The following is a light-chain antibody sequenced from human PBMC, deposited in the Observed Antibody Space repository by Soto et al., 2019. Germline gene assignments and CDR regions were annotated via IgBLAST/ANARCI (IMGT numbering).Light chain of an antibody. CDR3: SSYTTSHTRV. CDR2: EVS. Sequence: QSVLTQPSSVSGSPGQSITISCTGTISDVGGYDYVSWYQQYPGKAPKLMIYEVSNLPSGVSNRFSGSKSGNTASLTISGLQAEDEADYYCSSYTTSHTRVFGTGTKVTVL. J-gene: IGLJ1*01. V-gene: IGLV2-14*01. CDR1: ISDVGGYDY.